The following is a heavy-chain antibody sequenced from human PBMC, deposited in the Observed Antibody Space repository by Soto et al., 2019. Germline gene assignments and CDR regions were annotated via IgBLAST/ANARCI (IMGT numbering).Heavy chain of an antibody. CDR3: AKATRYYDILTDYDPEDYYYYMDV. D-gene: IGHD3-9*01. CDR2: ISGSGGST. V-gene: IGHV3-23*01. Sequence: HPGGSLRLSCAASGFTFSSYAMSWVRQAPGKGLEWVSAISGSGGSTYYADSVKGRFTISRDNSKNTLYLQMNSLRAEDTAVYYCAKATRYYDILTDYDPEDYYYYMDVWGKGTTVTVSS. J-gene: IGHJ6*03. CDR1: GFTFSSYA.